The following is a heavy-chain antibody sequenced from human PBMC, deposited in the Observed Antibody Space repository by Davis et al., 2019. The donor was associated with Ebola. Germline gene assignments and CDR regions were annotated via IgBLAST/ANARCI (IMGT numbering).Heavy chain of an antibody. CDR1: GFTFSSYS. D-gene: IGHD2-15*01. J-gene: IGHJ4*02. Sequence: GGSLRLSCAASGFTFSSYSMNWVRQAPGKGLEWVSSISSSSSYIYYADSVKGRFTISRDNAKNSLYLQMNSLRAEDTAVYYCARDRLTYCSGGSCSRFDYWGQGTLVTVSS. V-gene: IGHV3-21*01. CDR2: ISSSSSYI. CDR3: ARDRLTYCSGGSCSRFDY.